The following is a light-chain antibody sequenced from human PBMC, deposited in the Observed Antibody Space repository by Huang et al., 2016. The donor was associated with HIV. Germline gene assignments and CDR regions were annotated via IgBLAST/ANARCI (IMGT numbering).Light chain of an antibody. J-gene: IGKJ4*01. CDR2: GSS. V-gene: IGKV3D-15*01. CDR1: QFVSSN. Sequence: EVVLTQSPVTLSVSPGETATLSCRASQFVSSNIAWYQQKPGPAPRLLMFGSSTRATGIPVRFSGSGSGTELTLTISNLQSEDFAVYYCQQYNNWPLTFGGGTKVEIK. CDR3: QQYNNWPLT.